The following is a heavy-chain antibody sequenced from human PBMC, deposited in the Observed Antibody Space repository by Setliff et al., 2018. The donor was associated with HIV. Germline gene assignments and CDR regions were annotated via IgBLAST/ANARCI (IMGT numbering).Heavy chain of an antibody. CDR2: IYYSGNT. CDR1: GGSIGTANW. D-gene: IGHD2-15*01. Sequence: SETLSLTCAVSGGSIGTANWWSWVRQPPGQGLEWIGEIYYSGNTNYNPSLKSRVTMSVDKPKNHLSLRLSSVTAADTALYYCAKGTPSCSFCFDNWGLGTLVTVSS. CDR3: AKGTPSCSFCFDN. J-gene: IGHJ4*02. V-gene: IGHV4-4*02.